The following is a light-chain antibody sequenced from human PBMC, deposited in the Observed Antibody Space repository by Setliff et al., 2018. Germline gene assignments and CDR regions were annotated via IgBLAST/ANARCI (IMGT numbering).Light chain of an antibody. CDR3: SSYGSSSTHVV. Sequence: QSALTQPASVSGSRGQSITISCTGTSSDVGGYNYVSWYQQHPGKAPKRIIYDVTSRPSGVSNRFSGSKSGSTASLTISGLQAEDEADYYCSSYGSSSTHVVFGGGTKATVL. CDR1: SSDVGGYNY. V-gene: IGLV2-14*03. CDR2: DVT. J-gene: IGLJ2*01.